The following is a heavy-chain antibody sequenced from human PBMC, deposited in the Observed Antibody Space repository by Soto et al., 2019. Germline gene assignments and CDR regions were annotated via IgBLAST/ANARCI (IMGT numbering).Heavy chain of an antibody. CDR2: ISAYNGNT. D-gene: IGHD6-13*01. V-gene: IGHV1-18*01. CDR1: GYTFTSYG. J-gene: IGHJ6*02. Sequence: ASVKVSCKASGYTFTSYGISWVRQAPGQGLEWMGWISAYNGNTNYAQKLQGRVTMTKDTSTSTAYMEQRSLRSDDTAVYYCARGGIAAAENYYYGMDVWGQGTTVTVSS. CDR3: ARGGIAAAENYYYGMDV.